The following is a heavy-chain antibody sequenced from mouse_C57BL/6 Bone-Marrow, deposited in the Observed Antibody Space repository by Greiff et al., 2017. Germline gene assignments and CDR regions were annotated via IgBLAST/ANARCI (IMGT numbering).Heavy chain of an antibody. V-gene: IGHV14-4*01. J-gene: IGHJ2*01. Sequence: VQLQQSGAELVRPGASVKLSCTASGFNFKDDYMHWVKQRPEQGLEWIGWIDPENGDTEYASKFQGKATITADTSSNTAYLQLSSLTSEDTAVYYCTTAGYYFDYWGQGTTLTVSS. CDR2: IDPENGDT. CDR1: GFNFKDDY. CDR3: TTAGYYFDY.